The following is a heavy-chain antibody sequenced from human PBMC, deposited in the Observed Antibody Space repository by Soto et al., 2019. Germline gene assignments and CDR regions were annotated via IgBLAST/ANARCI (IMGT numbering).Heavy chain of an antibody. CDR2: IYHSGST. CDR3: ASYGSGATNWFDP. D-gene: IGHD3-10*01. J-gene: IGHJ5*02. CDR1: GGSISSSNW. V-gene: IGHV4-4*03. Sequence: PETLSLTCAVSGGSISSSNWWSWVRQPPGKGLEWIGEIYHSGSTNYNPSLKSRVTISVDKSKNQFSLKLSSVTAADTAVYYCASYGSGATNWFDPWGQGTLVTVS.